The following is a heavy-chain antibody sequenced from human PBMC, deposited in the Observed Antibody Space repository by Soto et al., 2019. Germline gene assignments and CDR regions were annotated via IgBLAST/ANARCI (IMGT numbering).Heavy chain of an antibody. V-gene: IGHV3-30-3*01. D-gene: IGHD3-10*01. Sequence: VQLLESGGGVVQPGRSLRLSCAASGFTFSAYAMHWVRQAPGKGLEWVAVISYDGTNNYYADSVKGRFTISRDNSKNTLFLQMNSLRSEDTAVYYCATITVVRGVTYDAFDFWGQGTMVTVSS. CDR2: ISYDGTNN. J-gene: IGHJ3*01. CDR3: ATITVVRGVTYDAFDF. CDR1: GFTFSAYA.